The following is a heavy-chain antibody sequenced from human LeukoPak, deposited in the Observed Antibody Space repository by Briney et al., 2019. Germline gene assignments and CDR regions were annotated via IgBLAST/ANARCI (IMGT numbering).Heavy chain of an antibody. J-gene: IGHJ4*02. Sequence: ASVKVSCKASGGTFSSYGISWVRQAPGQGLEWMGGIIPIFGTANYAQKFQGRVTITADESTSTAYMELSSLRSEDTAVYYCARYLTYYYGSGSYGYWGQGTLVTVSS. CDR2: IIPIFGTA. CDR1: GGTFSSYG. CDR3: ARYLTYYYGSGSYGY. D-gene: IGHD3-10*01. V-gene: IGHV1-69*13.